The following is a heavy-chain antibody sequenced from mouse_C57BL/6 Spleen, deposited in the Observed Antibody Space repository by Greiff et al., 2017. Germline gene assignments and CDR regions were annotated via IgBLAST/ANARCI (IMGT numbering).Heavy chain of an antibody. CDR1: GYTFTSYW. CDR3: ERRGYYYGSSYTYAMDY. CDR2: IDPSDSET. D-gene: IGHD1-1*01. Sequence: QVQLQQPGAELVRPGSSVKLSCKASGYTFTSYWMHWVKQRPIQGLEWIGNIDPSDSETHYNQKFKDKATLTVDKSSSTAYMQLSSLTSEDSAVYYCERRGYYYGSSYTYAMDYWGQGTSVTVSS. J-gene: IGHJ4*01. V-gene: IGHV1-52*01.